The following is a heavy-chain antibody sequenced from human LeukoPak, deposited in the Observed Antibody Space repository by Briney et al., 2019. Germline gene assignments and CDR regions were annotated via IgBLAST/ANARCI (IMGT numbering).Heavy chain of an antibody. CDR3: ARAGIVGATSFYYGMDV. D-gene: IGHD1-26*01. CDR2: INAGNGNT. J-gene: IGHJ6*02. CDR1: GYTFTSYA. Sequence: ASVKVSCKASGYTFTSYAMHWVRQAPGQRLEWMGWINAGNGNTKYSQKFQGRVTITRDTSASTAYMELGSLRSEDTAVYYCARAGIVGATSFYYGMDVWGQGTTVTVSS. V-gene: IGHV1-3*01.